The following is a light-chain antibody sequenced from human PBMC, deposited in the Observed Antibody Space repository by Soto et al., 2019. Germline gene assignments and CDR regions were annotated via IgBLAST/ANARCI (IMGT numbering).Light chain of an antibody. CDR1: SSDVGGYNY. CDR2: EVS. J-gene: IGLJ1*01. V-gene: IGLV2-14*01. CDR3: SSYTSSCTYV. Sequence: QSVLTQPASVSGSPGQSITISCTGTSSDVGGYNYVSWYQQHPGKAPKLMIYEVSNRPSGVSNRFSGSKSGNTASLTISGLQAEDEADYYCSSYTSSCTYVLGPGTMVNVL.